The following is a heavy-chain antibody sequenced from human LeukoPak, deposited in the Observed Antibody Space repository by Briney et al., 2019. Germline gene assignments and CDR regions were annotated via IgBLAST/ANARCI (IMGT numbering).Heavy chain of an antibody. J-gene: IGHJ4*02. CDR2: IIPIFGTA. CDR3: ARDPIGVRPVLAPDY. Sequence: SVKVSCXASGGTFSSYAISWVRLARGQGLEWMGGIIPIFGTANYAQKFQGRVTITADESTSTAYMELSSLRSEDTAVYYCARDPIGVRPVLAPDYWGQGTLVTVSS. CDR1: GGTFSSYA. D-gene: IGHD3-10*01. V-gene: IGHV1-69*13.